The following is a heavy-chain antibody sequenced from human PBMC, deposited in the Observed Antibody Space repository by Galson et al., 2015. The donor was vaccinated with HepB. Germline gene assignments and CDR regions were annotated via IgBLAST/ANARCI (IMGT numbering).Heavy chain of an antibody. Sequence: SLRLSCAASGFTSSSYAMSWVRQAPGKGLEWVSAISGSGGSTYYADSVKGRFTISRDNSKNTLYLQMNSLRAEDTAVYYCAKRLSYYYDSSGYYLDYWGQGTLVTVSS. CDR3: AKRLSYYYDSSGYYLDY. D-gene: IGHD3-22*01. V-gene: IGHV3-23*01. CDR2: ISGSGGST. CDR1: GFTSSSYA. J-gene: IGHJ4*02.